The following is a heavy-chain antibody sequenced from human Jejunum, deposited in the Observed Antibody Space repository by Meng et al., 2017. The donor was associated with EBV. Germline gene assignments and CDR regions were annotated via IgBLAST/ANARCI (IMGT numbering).Heavy chain of an antibody. CDR3: AGASGNNYEGFDY. Sequence: RMTVRGYDLVNLLGIRAATSAVCCGSIRIGCWWSWVRQPPGKGLEWIGEISHSGSAGYNPSLKSRVTITVDKSKNQFSLNLNSVTAPDTAVYYCAGASGNNYEGFDYWGQGTLVTVSS. CDR1: CGSIRIGCW. V-gene: IGHV4-4*02. J-gene: IGHJ4*02. CDR2: ISHSGSA. D-gene: IGHD1/OR15-1a*01.